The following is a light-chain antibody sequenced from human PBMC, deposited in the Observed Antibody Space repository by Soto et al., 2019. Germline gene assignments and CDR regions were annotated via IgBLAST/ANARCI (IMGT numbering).Light chain of an antibody. Sequence: QSALAQPPSASGSPGQSVTISCTGTKNDIGLYDFVSWYQHHPGKAPRLIIYEVVQRPSGVPDRFSGSKSGNTASLTDSGLQAADEADYFCKSYAGSNTYGFGSGTRSPS. CDR3: KSYAGSNTYG. J-gene: IGLJ1*01. CDR1: KNDIGLYDF. V-gene: IGLV2-8*01. CDR2: EVV.